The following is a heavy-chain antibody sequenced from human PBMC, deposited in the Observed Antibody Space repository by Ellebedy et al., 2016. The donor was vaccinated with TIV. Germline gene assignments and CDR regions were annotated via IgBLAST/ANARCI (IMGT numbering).Heavy chain of an antibody. CDR2: ISGSGGST. CDR3: AKGAYYDYVWGSFGADY. Sequence: PGGSLRLSCAASGFTFSSYAMSWVRQAPGKGLEWVSAISGSGGSTYYADSVKGRFTISRDNSKNTLYLQMNSLRAEDTAVYYCAKGAYYDYVWGSFGADYWGQGTLVTVSS. D-gene: IGHD3-16*01. V-gene: IGHV3-23*01. J-gene: IGHJ4*02. CDR1: GFTFSSYA.